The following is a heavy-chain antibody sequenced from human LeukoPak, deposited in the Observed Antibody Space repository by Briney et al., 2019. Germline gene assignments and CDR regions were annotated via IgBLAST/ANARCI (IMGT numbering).Heavy chain of an antibody. CDR2: IYSGGST. Sequence: GGSLRLSCAASGFTFSSYAMSWVRQAPGKGLEWVSVIYSGGSTYYADSVKGRFTISRDNSKNTLYLQMNSLRAEDTAVYYCAKDPRAAFDIWGQGTMVTVSS. V-gene: IGHV3-23*03. J-gene: IGHJ3*02. CDR3: AKDPRAAFDI. D-gene: IGHD3-10*01. CDR1: GFTFSSYA.